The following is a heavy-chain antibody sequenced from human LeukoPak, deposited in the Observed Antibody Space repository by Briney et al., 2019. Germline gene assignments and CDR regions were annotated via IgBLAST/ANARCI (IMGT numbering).Heavy chain of an antibody. D-gene: IGHD3-10*01. J-gene: IGHJ6*03. Sequence: PGGSLRLSCAASGFTFSSYAMHWVRQAPGKGLEWVAVISYDGSNKYYADSVKGRFTISRDNSKNTLYLQMNSLRAEDTAVYYCARVSLDCYYGSGSCYYYYMDVWGKGTTVTVSS. CDR1: GFTFSSYA. CDR2: ISYDGSNK. CDR3: ARVSLDCYYGSGSCYYYYMDV. V-gene: IGHV3-30*04.